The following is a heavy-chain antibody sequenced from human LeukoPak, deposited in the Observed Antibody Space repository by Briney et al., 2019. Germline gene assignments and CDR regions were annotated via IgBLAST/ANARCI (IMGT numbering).Heavy chain of an antibody. Sequence: PSETLSLTCTVSGGSISSSSYYWGWIRQPPGKGLEWIGSIYYSGSTYYNPSLKSRVTISVDTSKNQFSLKLSSVTAADTAVYYCARELRFVNAAMVSGGFWGQGALVTVSS. CDR1: GGSISSSSYY. CDR2: IYYSGST. J-gene: IGHJ4*02. V-gene: IGHV4-39*02. CDR3: ARELRFVNAAMVSGGF. D-gene: IGHD5-18*01.